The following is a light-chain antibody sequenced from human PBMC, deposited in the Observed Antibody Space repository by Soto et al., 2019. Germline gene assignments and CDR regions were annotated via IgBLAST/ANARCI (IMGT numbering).Light chain of an antibody. CDR1: QSLLHRNGYNY. CDR2: LGS. Sequence: DIVMTQSPLSLPVTPGEPASISCRSSQSLLHRNGYNYLDWYLQKPGQSPQLLLYLGSARASGVPDRFSGGGSGTDFTLKISRVEAEDVGVYYCMQALQTPLSFGGGTKVEI. CDR3: MQALQTPLS. J-gene: IGKJ4*01. V-gene: IGKV2-28*01.